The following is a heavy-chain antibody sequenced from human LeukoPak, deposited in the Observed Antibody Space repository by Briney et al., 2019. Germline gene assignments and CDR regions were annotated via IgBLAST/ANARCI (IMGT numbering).Heavy chain of an antibody. CDR1: GFTVSGDY. D-gene: IGHD3-10*01. Sequence: PGGSLRLSCAASGFTVSGDYMSWVRQAPGKGLEWVSVIYRAGSTHYADSVKGRFTISRDNSKNTLDLQMSSLRAEDTAVYYCARMGLWFGELLGRRDYWGQGTLVTVSS. V-gene: IGHV3-66*01. CDR3: ARMGLWFGELLGRRDY. CDR2: IYRAGST. J-gene: IGHJ4*02.